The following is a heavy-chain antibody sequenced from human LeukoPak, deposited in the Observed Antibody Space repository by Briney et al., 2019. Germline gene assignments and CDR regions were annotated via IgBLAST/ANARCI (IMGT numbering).Heavy chain of an antibody. V-gene: IGHV3-64D*06. CDR1: GLTFSSHW. D-gene: IGHD1-26*01. CDR2: TSSNGGST. Sequence: GGSLRLSCAASGLTFSSHWMHWVRQAPGKGLEYVSATSSNGGSTYYADSVKGRFTISRDNSKNTLYLQMSSLRAEDTAVYYCVKEVARSGSYSTELDYWGQGTLVTVSS. CDR3: VKEVARSGSYSTELDY. J-gene: IGHJ4*02.